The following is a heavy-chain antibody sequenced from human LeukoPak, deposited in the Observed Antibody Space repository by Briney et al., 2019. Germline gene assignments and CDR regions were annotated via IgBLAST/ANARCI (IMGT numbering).Heavy chain of an antibody. V-gene: IGHV3-30-3*01. Sequence: GRSLRLSCAASGFTFSSYAMHWVRQAPGKGLEWVAVISYDGSNKYYADSVEGRFTISRDNSKNTLYLQMNSLRAEDTAVYYCARDFGSDWYVTATNYFDYWGQGTLVTVSS. CDR3: ARDFGSDWYVTATNYFDY. J-gene: IGHJ4*02. CDR2: ISYDGSNK. D-gene: IGHD6-19*01. CDR1: GFTFSSYA.